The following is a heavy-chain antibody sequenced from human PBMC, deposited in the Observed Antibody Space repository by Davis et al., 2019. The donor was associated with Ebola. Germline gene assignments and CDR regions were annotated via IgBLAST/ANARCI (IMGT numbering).Heavy chain of an antibody. J-gene: IGHJ4*02. Sequence: GESLKISCKGSGYRFTSYWISWVRQMPGKGLECMGRIDPSGSYTNYSPSFQGHVTISTDKSISTAYLQWSSLKASDTAMYYCARQTSSSDFDYWGQGTLVTVSS. V-gene: IGHV5-10-1*01. CDR3: ARQTSSSDFDY. CDR1: GYRFTSYW. CDR2: IDPSGSYT. D-gene: IGHD6-6*01.